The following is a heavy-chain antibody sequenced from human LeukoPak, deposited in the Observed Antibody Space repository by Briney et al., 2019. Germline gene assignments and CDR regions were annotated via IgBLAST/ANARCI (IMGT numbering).Heavy chain of an antibody. V-gene: IGHV3-66*01. J-gene: IGHJ4*02. CDR2: IYSGGFT. CDR1: EFTVSNNY. CDR3: ARGKAVADY. D-gene: IGHD6-19*01. Sequence: GGSLRLSCAASEFTVSNNYMSWVRQAPGKGLEWVSVIYSGGFTFYADSVKGRFTISRDKSKNTLYLQMNSLRAEDTAVYYCARGKAVADYWGQGTLVTVSS.